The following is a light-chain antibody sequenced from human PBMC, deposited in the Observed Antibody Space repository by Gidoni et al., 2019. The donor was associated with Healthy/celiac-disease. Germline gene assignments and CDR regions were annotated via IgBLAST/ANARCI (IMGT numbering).Light chain of an antibody. CDR3: MQALQTPPMYT. Sequence: DIVLTQSPLSLPVTPGEPASISCRSSQSLLHSNGYNYLDWYLQKPGQSPQLLIYLGSHRASGVPDRFSGRGSGTDFTLKISRVEAEDVGVYYCMQALQTPPMYTFGQGTKLEIK. J-gene: IGKJ2*01. CDR2: LGS. CDR1: QSLLHSNGYNY. V-gene: IGKV2-28*01.